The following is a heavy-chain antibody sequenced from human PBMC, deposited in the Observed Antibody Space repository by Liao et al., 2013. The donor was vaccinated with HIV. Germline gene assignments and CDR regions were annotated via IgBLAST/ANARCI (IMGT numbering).Heavy chain of an antibody. Sequence: QLHLQESGPGLVEPSETLSLACTVSGGSISGKTYHWGWIRQPPGKGLEWIGSIYYSGTTYYNPSLRSRVTISIDTSNNHFSLRLGSVTAADTAVYYCARVRYYYDNAAGGFGVWGQGTMVTVSS. D-gene: IGHD3-22*01. CDR2: IYYSGTT. J-gene: IGHJ3*01. CDR3: ARVRYYYDNAAGGFGV. CDR1: GGSISGKTYH. V-gene: IGHV4-39*02.